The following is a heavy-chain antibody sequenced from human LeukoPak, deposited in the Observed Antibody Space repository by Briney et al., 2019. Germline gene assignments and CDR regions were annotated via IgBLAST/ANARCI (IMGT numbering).Heavy chain of an antibody. CDR1: GFTVSNNY. D-gene: IGHD2-21*01. Sequence: PGGSLRLSCAAAGFTVSNNYMSWVRRAAGKGLEWVALIYSGGSTYYADSVKGRLTISRDNSKNTLHLQMNSLRAQDTAFYYCVRNSGELGAWGQGTLVTVSS. CDR3: VRNSGELGA. V-gene: IGHV3-53*01. CDR2: IYSGGST. J-gene: IGHJ5*02.